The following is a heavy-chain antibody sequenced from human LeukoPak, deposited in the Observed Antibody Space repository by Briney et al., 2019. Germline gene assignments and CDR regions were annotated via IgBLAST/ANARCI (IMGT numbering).Heavy chain of an antibody. J-gene: IGHJ5*02. D-gene: IGHD4-17*01. CDR1: GFRFDNYG. CDR2: IRSPADGGAT. Sequence: PGGSLRLSCTTSGFRFDNYGMTWVRQAPGKGLEWVAFIRSPADGGATHYAASVEGRCTISRDDSKNIAYLQMNSLKTEDTAVYYCTRDVTDYGDYIGWFDPWGRGTQVTVSS. CDR3: TRDVTDYGDYIGWFDP. V-gene: IGHV3-49*04.